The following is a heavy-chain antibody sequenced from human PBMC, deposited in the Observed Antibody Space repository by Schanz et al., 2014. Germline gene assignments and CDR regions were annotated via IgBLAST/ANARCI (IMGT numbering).Heavy chain of an antibody. CDR1: GFTFRNYA. J-gene: IGHJ3*02. V-gene: IGHV3-11*06. D-gene: IGHD1-26*01. CDR3: ARDGAGRAPDAFDI. Sequence: VQLLESGGGLVQPGGSLTLSCSASGFTFRNYALSWIRQAPGKGLEWVSYISSDNNYAYYADSMRGRFTISRDNAKNSLYLQMNSLRAEDTAVYYCARDGAGRAPDAFDIWGQGTMVTVSS. CDR2: ISSDNNYA.